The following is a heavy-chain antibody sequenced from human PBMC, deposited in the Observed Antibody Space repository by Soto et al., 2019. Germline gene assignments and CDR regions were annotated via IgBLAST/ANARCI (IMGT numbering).Heavy chain of an antibody. CDR2: ISAHNGNK. Sequence: GAAVKVSCKASGYTFTSYGISWVRQAPGQGLEWMGWISAHNGNKKYAQKLQGRVTMTTDTSTSTAYMELRSLRSDDTAVYYCASEPNYFAYSCQGTLVPVSA. V-gene: IGHV1-18*01. CDR1: GYTFTSYG. CDR3: ASEPNYFAY. J-gene: IGHJ4*02.